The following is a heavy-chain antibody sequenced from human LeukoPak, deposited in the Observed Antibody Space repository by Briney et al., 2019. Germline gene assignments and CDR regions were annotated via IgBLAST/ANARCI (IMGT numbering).Heavy chain of an antibody. Sequence: KPSETLSLTCTVSGASISSNTYYWVWIRQPPGKGLQWIGSIYYTGSTYYNPSLESRVTMSTDTSKNHFSLKLSSVTAADTAVYYCAAQDTVRMLYAIDQWGQGTLVTVSS. CDR3: AAQDTVRMLYAIDQ. CDR1: GASISSNTYY. CDR2: IYYTGST. V-gene: IGHV4-39*02. D-gene: IGHD2-8*01. J-gene: IGHJ4*02.